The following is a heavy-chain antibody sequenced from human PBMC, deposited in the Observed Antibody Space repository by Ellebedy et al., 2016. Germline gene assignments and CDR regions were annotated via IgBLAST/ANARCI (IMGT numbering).Heavy chain of an antibody. J-gene: IGHJ4*02. CDR2: IAADGGID. CDR3: AKEGGGSSYLSFDY. V-gene: IGHV3-30*18. Sequence: GESLKISXAASGFTFSSHGMHWVRQAPGKGLEWVAVIAADGGIDYYSDSVKGRLTISRDNSKNTLFLQVNSLRPEDTAMYYCAKEGGGSSYLSFDYWGQGTRVTVS. CDR1: GFTFSSHG. D-gene: IGHD3-3*01.